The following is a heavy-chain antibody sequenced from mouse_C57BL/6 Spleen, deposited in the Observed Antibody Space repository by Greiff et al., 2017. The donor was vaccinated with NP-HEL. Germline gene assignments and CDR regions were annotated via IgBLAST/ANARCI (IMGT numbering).Heavy chain of an antibody. D-gene: IGHD1-1*01. CDR1: GYSITSGYY. J-gene: IGHJ2*01. CDR2: ISYDGSN. CDR3: AREPYYYGSSYEGY. Sequence: EVQLVESGPGLVKPSQSLSLTCSVTGYSITSGYYWNWIRQFPGNKLEWMGYISYDGSNNYNPSLKNRISITRDTSKNQFFLKLNSVTTEDTATYYCAREPYYYGSSYEGYWGQGTTLTVSS. V-gene: IGHV3-6*01.